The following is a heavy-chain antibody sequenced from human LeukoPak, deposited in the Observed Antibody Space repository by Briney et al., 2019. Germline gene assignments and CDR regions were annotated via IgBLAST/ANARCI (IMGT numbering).Heavy chain of an antibody. CDR2: IYPGDSDT. CDR3: AGLAVAGTNAFDI. D-gene: IGHD6-19*01. Sequence: GESLKISCKGSGYSFTSCWIGWVRQMPGKGLEWMGIIYPGDSDTRYSPSFQGQVTISADKSISTAYLQWSSLKASDTAMYYCAGLAVAGTNAFDIWGQGTMVTVSS. CDR1: GYSFTSCW. J-gene: IGHJ3*02. V-gene: IGHV5-51*01.